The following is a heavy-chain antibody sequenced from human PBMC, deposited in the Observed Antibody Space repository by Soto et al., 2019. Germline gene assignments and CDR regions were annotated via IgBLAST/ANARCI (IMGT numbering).Heavy chain of an antibody. J-gene: IGHJ5*02. Sequence: SETLSLTCTVSGGSISSYYWSWIRQPPGKGLEWILYIYYSGSTNYKPSLKSRVTISVDTSKNQCSLKLSSVTAADTAVYYCARDGDSSSAGGDWFHXWGQGTLFTVSX. CDR2: IYYSGST. D-gene: IGHD6-6*01. CDR3: ARDGDSSSAGGDWFHX. CDR1: GGSISSYY. V-gene: IGHV4-59*01.